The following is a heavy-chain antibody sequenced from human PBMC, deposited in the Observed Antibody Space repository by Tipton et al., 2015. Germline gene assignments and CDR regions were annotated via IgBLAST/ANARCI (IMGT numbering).Heavy chain of an antibody. J-gene: IGHJ4*02. D-gene: IGHD3-22*01. CDR2: IHHGGST. V-gene: IGHV4-4*02. Sequence: TLSLTCSVSGDSISSSNWWSWVRQPPGKGLEWIGEIHHGGSTNYNPSLKSRVTMSVDTSKNQFSLHLSSVTAADTAVYYCAREVWYNDSTGYDYWGQGTLVTFSS. CDR3: AREVWYNDSTGYDY. CDR1: GDSISSSNW.